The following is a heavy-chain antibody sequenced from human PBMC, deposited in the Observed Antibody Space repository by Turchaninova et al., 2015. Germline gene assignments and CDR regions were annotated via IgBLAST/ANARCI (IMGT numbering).Heavy chain of an antibody. CDR2: IKHSGST. D-gene: IGHD6-13*01. J-gene: IGHJ4*02. CDR1: GGSFSGYY. CDR3: ARGGAAAGMTPHFDY. V-gene: IGHV4-34*01. Sequence: QVQLQQWGAGLLKPSETLSLTCAVYGGSFSGYYWSWIRQPPGKGLVWFGEIKHSGSTNYNPSLKSRVTIAGDTPKNQFSLGLRSVTAADTAVYYCARGGAAAGMTPHFDYWGQGTLVTVSS.